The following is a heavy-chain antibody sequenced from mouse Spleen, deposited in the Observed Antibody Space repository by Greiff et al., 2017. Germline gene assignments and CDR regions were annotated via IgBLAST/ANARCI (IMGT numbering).Heavy chain of an antibody. V-gene: IGHV1-52*01. Sequence: VQLQQPGAELVRPGSSVKLSCKASGYTFTSYWMHWVKQRPIQGLEWIGNIDPSDSETHYNQKFKDKATLTVDKSSSTAYMQLSSLTSEDSAVYYCARGDLLPSYAMDYWGQGTSVTVSS. CDR2: IDPSDSET. CDR1: GYTFTSYW. D-gene: IGHD2-12*01. J-gene: IGHJ4*01. CDR3: ARGDLLPSYAMDY.